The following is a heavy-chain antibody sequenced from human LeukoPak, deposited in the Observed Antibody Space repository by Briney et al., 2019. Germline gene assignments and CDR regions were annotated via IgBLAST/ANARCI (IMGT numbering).Heavy chain of an antibody. D-gene: IGHD6-19*01. V-gene: IGHV4-4*07. CDR1: GGSISNYH. CDR2: IHTSGST. CDR3: ARRDFSSGWSFNY. Sequence: TSETLSLLCIVSGGSISNYHWSWIRQPAGKGLEWIGQIHTSGSTNYNPPLKSRVTMSIDTTEDQVSLTIRSVTAADTAFYYCARRDFSSGWSFNYWGHGTLVTVSS. J-gene: IGHJ4*01.